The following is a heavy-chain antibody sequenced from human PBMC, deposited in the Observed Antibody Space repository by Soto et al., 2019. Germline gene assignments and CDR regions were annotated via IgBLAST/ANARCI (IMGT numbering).Heavy chain of an antibody. V-gene: IGHV1-18*01. J-gene: IGHJ4*02. CDR1: WFTFTSYG. D-gene: IGHD6-13*01. CDR2: ISAYNGNT. CDR3: AREPIAAAGTHRI. Sequence: APVKVSCKGSWFTFTSYGFSWGRQAPGQGLEWMGWISAYNGNTNYAQKLQGRVTMTTDTSTSTAYMELRSLRSDDTAVYYCAREPIAAAGTHRIWGQGTLVTVSS.